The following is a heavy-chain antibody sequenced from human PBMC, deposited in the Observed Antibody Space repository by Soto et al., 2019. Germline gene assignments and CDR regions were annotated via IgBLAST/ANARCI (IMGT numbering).Heavy chain of an antibody. V-gene: IGHV1-69*13. D-gene: IGHD6-19*01. Sequence: SVKVSCKASGGTFSSYAISWVRQAPGQGLEWMGGIIPIFGTANYAQKFQGRVTITADESTSTAYMELSSLRSEDTAVYYCARVGGSGWPRTPFDYWGQGTLVTVSS. CDR2: IIPIFGTA. CDR1: GGTFSSYA. CDR3: ARVGGSGWPRTPFDY. J-gene: IGHJ4*02.